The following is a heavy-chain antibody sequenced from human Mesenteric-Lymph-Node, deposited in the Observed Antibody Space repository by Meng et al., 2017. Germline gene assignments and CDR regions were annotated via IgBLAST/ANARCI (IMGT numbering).Heavy chain of an antibody. Sequence: QVRRQGSGPGPVKPSQTLSLTCTVSGDSISSGDHYWSWSRQHPGKGLEWIGYFYFSGNTYYNPSLKSRVSISVDTSKNQFSLRLSSVTAADTAVYYCARGPSRWLQFSFDYWGQGTLVTVSS. V-gene: IGHV4-31*03. CDR2: FYFSGNT. CDR1: GDSISSGDHY. J-gene: IGHJ4*02. D-gene: IGHD5-24*01. CDR3: ARGPSRWLQFSFDY.